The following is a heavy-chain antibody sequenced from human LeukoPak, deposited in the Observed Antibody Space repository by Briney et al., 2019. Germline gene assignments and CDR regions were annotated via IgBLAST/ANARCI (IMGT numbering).Heavy chain of an antibody. V-gene: IGHV4-34*01. CDR2: INHSGST. CDR3: ASTWIAAAGSIDY. CDR1: GGSFSGYY. J-gene: IGHJ4*02. Sequence: SETLSLTCAVYGGSFSGYYWSWIRQPPGKGLEWIGEINHSGSTNYNPSLKSRVTISVDTSKNQFSLKLSSVTAADTAVYYCASTWIAAAGSIDYWGQGTLVTVSS. D-gene: IGHD6-13*01.